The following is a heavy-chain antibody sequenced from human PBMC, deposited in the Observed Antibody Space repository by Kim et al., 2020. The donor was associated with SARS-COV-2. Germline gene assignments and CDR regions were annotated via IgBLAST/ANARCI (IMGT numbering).Heavy chain of an antibody. Sequence: GGSLRLSCAASGFTFSSYGMHWVRQAPGKGLEWVAVIWYDGSNKYYADSVKGRFTISRDNSKNTLYLQMNSLRAEDTAVYYCARDSPTNDYVWGSLNYWGQGTLVTVSS. D-gene: IGHD3-16*01. CDR2: IWYDGSNK. CDR3: ARDSPTNDYVWGSLNY. CDR1: GFTFSSYG. J-gene: IGHJ4*02. V-gene: IGHV3-33*08.